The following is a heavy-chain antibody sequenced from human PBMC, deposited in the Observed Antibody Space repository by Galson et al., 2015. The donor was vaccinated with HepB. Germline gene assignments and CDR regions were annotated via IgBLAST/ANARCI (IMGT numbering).Heavy chain of an antibody. V-gene: IGHV5-51*01. CDR2: VYPGASDT. CDR1: GYRFPTYW. J-gene: IGHJ6*02. CDR3: ARRQIYGSGFYGMDV. D-gene: IGHD3-22*01. Sequence: QSGAEVKKPGESLKISCKGSGYRFPTYWIGWVRQLPGRGLEWMGSVYPGASDTRYSPSFQGQVTISADKSINTAYLQWSSLEASDTAMYYCARRQIYGSGFYGMDVWGQGTTVTVSS.